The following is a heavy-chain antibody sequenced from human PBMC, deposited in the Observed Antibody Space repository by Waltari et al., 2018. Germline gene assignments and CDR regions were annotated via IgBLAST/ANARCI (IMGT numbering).Heavy chain of an antibody. Sequence: QVQLVQSGAEVKKPGSSVKVSCKASGGTFSSYAISWVRQAPGQGLEWMGRINPSLGIANYAQKFQGRVTINADKSTSTAYMELSSLGAEDTAVYYCAGWDYYDSSGYSSYFDYWGQGTLVTVSS. CDR1: GGTFSSYA. J-gene: IGHJ4*02. CDR2: INPSLGIA. V-gene: IGHV1-69*04. D-gene: IGHD3-22*01. CDR3: AGWDYYDSSGYSSYFDY.